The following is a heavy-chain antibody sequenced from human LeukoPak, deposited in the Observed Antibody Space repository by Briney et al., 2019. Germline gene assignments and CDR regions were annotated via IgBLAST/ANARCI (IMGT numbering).Heavy chain of an antibody. CDR1: GFSVSGNY. D-gene: IGHD6-19*01. CDR2: INTGATT. J-gene: IGHJ4*02. V-gene: IGHV3-53*01. CDR3: ARVASDSRGWYHFDL. Sequence: PGGSLILSCAASGFSVSGNYMSWVRQAPGEGLEFVSLINTGATTYYADSVKGRFTISRDNAKNTFYLQMNRLRAEDTAVYYCARVASDSRGWYHFDLWGPGTLVTVSS.